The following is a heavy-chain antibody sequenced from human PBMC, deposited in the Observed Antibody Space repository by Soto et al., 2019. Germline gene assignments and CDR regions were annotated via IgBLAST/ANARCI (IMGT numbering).Heavy chain of an antibody. D-gene: IGHD2-21*01. CDR2: ISAYNGNT. J-gene: IGHJ6*02. CDR3: ATQRFVDYYGMDV. Sequence: QVQLVQSGAEVKKPGASVKVSCKASGYTFTTYGISWVRQAPGQGLEWMGWISAYNGNTNYAQKFQGRVSMNTDTSTSTAYMELRSLRSDDTAVYYSATQRFVDYYGMDVWGQGTTVTVSS. V-gene: IGHV1-18*01. CDR1: GYTFTTYG.